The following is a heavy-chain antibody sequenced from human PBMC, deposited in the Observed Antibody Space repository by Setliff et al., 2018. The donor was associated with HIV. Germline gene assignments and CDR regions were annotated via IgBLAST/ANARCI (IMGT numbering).Heavy chain of an antibody. CDR3: ARARPQQFLGDTFEI. D-gene: IGHD3-16*01. J-gene: IGHJ3*02. Sequence: SETLSLTCTVSGGSISSGSYYWSWIRQPAGKGLEWIGSIYYSGSTYYNPSLKSRVTISLDTSKNQFSMKLRSVTAADTAVYYCARARPQQFLGDTFEIWGQGTMVTVSS. V-gene: IGHV4-39*07. CDR1: GGSISSGSYY. CDR2: IYYSGST.